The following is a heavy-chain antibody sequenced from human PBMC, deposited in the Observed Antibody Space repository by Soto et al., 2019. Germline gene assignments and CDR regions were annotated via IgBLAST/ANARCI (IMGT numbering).Heavy chain of an antibody. Sequence: GGSLRLSCAASGFTFSSYAMSWVRQSPGKGLEWVSAISGSGGSTYYADSVKGRFTISRDNSKNTLYLQMNSLRAEDTAVYYCATRPVYYFTGFDYWGQGTLVTVSS. CDR2: ISGSGGST. V-gene: IGHV3-23*01. J-gene: IGHJ4*02. CDR1: GFTFSSYA. CDR3: ATRPVYYFTGFDY. D-gene: IGHD3-10*01.